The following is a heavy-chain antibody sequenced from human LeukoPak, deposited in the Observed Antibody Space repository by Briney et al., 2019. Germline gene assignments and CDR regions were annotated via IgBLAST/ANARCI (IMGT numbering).Heavy chain of an antibody. D-gene: IGHD5-24*01. CDR1: GGSIRSSYYY. CDR2: IYDSGST. J-gene: IGHJ2*01. CDR3: ARVRLQSRFNRYWYFDL. V-gene: IGHV4-39*07. Sequence: PSETLSLTCTVSGGSIRSSYYYWGWIRQPPGKGLEWIGSIYDSGSTNYNPSLKSRVTISVDTSKNQFSLKLSSVTAADTAVYYCARVRLQSRFNRYWYFDLWGRGTLVTVSS.